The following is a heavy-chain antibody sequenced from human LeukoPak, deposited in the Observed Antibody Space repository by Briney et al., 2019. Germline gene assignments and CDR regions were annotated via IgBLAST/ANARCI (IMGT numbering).Heavy chain of an antibody. CDR2: ISWNSSSI. Sequence: GGSLRLSCAASGFTFSSYAMHWVRQAPGKGLEWVSGISWNSSSIGYADSVKGRFTISRDNAKNSLYLQMNSLRAEDTALYYCAKDRRDYYDSSGYSYYFDYWGQGTLVTVSS. CDR3: AKDRRDYYDSSGYSYYFDY. CDR1: GFTFSSYA. D-gene: IGHD3-22*01. V-gene: IGHV3-9*01. J-gene: IGHJ4*02.